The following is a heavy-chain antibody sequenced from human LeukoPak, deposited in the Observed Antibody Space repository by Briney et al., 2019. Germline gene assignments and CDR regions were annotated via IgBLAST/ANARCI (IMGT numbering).Heavy chain of an antibody. D-gene: IGHD6-13*01. V-gene: IGHV3-7*03. CDR3: ARDSSSSWYYFDY. CDR2: IKQDGSEK. J-gene: IGHJ4*02. Sequence: AGGSLRLSCAASGFTFSSYWMSWVRQAPGKGLEWVANIKQDGSEKYYVDSVKGRLTISRDNAKNSLYLQMNSLRAEDMAVYYCARDSSSSWYYFDYWGQGTLVAVSS. CDR1: GFTFSSYW.